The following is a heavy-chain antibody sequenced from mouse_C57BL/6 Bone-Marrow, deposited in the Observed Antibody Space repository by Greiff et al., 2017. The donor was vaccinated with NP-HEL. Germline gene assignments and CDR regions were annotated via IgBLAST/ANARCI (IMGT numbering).Heavy chain of an antibody. CDR1: GYSFTGYY. CDR2: INPSTGGT. V-gene: IGHV1-42*01. D-gene: IGHD1-1*01. CDR3: GAYYYGSSFYFDY. J-gene: IGHJ2*01. Sequence: EVQLQQSGPELVKPGASVKISCKASGYSFTGYYMNWVKQSPEKSLEWIGEINPSTGGTTYNQKFKAKATLTVDKSSSTAYMQLKSLTSEDFAVYYCGAYYYGSSFYFDYWGQGTTLTVSS.